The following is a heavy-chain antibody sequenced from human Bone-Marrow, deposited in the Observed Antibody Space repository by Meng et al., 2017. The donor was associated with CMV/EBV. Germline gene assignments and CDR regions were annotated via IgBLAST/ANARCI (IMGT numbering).Heavy chain of an antibody. D-gene: IGHD2-15*01. CDR1: GFTFSSYW. CDR2: INSDGSST. Sequence: GESLKISCAASGFTFSSYWMHWVRQAPGKGLVWVSRINSDGSSTSYADSVRGRFTISRDNAKNTLYLQMNSLRAEDTAVYYCAGGIVVPTNWGQGTLVTVSS. V-gene: IGHV3-74*01. CDR3: AGGIVVPTN. J-gene: IGHJ4*02.